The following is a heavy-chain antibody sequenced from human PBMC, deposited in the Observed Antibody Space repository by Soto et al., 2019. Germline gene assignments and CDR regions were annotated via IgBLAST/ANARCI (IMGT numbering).Heavy chain of an antibody. D-gene: IGHD2-15*01. CDR2: VFPTGNT. Sequence: SETLSLTCAVSSDSISSSNWWSWVRQPPGKGLEWIGEVFPTGNTNYNPSLMSRVTISVDKSKNHFSLNLSSVTAADTAIYYCARRPTAELPSNWFDPWGQGILVTVSS. CDR3: ARRPTAELPSNWFDP. V-gene: IGHV4-4*02. J-gene: IGHJ5*02. CDR1: SDSISSSNW.